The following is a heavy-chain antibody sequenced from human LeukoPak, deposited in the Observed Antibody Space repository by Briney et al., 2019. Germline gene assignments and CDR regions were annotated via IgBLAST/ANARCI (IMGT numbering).Heavy chain of an antibody. D-gene: IGHD6-19*01. CDR3: TRGSSGRRDN. CDR1: GYTFTSCD. CDR2: MNPNSGNT. V-gene: IGHV1-8*01. Sequence: ASVKVSCKASGYTFTSCDINWVRQATGQRLEWMGWMNPNSGNTGYGQSFQGRITMTRDISIGTAYMELSNLTSEDTAMYYCTRGSSGRRDNWGQGTLVTVSA. J-gene: IGHJ4*02.